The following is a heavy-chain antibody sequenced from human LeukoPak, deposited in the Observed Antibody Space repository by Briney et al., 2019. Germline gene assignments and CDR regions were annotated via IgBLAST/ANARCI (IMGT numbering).Heavy chain of an antibody. V-gene: IGHV1-69*06. Sequence: GASVKVSCKASGGTFSSYAISWVRQAPGQGLEWMGGIIPIFGTANYAQKFQGRVTITADKSTTTAYMELRSLRSEDTAVYYCARDRVVGSFSDAFDIWGQGTMVTVSS. D-gene: IGHD1-26*01. CDR2: IIPIFGTA. J-gene: IGHJ3*02. CDR1: GGTFSSYA. CDR3: ARDRVVGSFSDAFDI.